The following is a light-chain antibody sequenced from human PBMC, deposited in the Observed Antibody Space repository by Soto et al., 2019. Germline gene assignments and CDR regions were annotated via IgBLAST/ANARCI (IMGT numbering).Light chain of an antibody. CDR2: GAS. CDR1: ETISSHY. V-gene: IGKV3-20*01. J-gene: IGKJ3*01. Sequence: EIGLMQSPDTLSLSPGGRATLSCRASETISSHYIAWYQQKPGQAPRLLIFGASTRATGIPDRFSGSWSGTDFTLTISRLEPEDFAVYYCQNFGDSPFTFGPGTKVDIK. CDR3: QNFGDSPFT.